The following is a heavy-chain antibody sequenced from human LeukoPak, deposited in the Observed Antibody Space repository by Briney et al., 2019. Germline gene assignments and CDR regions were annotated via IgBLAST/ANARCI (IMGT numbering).Heavy chain of an antibody. CDR3: ARAPLRFLVPTSPLGY. V-gene: IGHV3-66*02. D-gene: IGHD3-3*01. CDR2: IYSGGST. J-gene: IGHJ4*02. CDR1: GFTVSSNY. Sequence: GGSLRLSCAASGFTVSSNYMSWVRQAPGKGLEWVSVIYSGGSTYYADSVKGRFTISRDNSKNTLYLQMNSLRAEDTAVYYFARAPLRFLVPTSPLGYWGQGTLVTVSS.